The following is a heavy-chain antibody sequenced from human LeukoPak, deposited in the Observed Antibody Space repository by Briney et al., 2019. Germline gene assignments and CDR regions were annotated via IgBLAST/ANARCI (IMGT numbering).Heavy chain of an antibody. Sequence: PSETLSLTCTVSGGSISSYYWSWIRQPPGKGLEWIGYIYYTGSTNYNPSLKSRVTISVDTSKNQFSLKLSSVTAADTAVYYCGSGYSVVTIDYWGQGTLVTVSS. J-gene: IGHJ4*02. CDR2: IYYTGST. CDR3: GSGYSVVTIDY. D-gene: IGHD5/OR15-5a*01. V-gene: IGHV4-59*08. CDR1: GGSISSYY.